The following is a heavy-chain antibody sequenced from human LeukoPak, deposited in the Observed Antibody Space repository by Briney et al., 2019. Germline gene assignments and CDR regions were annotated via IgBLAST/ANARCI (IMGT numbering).Heavy chain of an antibody. Sequence: TGGSLRLSCAASGFTVSTNYMSWVRQAPGTGLEWVSVIYSGGSTYYADSVKGRFTISRDNSKNTLYLQMNSLRAEDTAVYYCARERINSYGSPFGYWGQGTLVTVSS. J-gene: IGHJ4*02. CDR1: GFTVSTNY. CDR3: ARERINSYGSPFGY. CDR2: IYSGGST. D-gene: IGHD5-18*01. V-gene: IGHV3-53*01.